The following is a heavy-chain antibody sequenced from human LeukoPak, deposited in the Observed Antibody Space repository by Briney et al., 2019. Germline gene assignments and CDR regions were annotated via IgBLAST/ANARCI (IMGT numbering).Heavy chain of an antibody. CDR2: ISSSSSYI. V-gene: IGHV3-21*01. CDR3: AREAAAGYYFDY. J-gene: IGHJ4*02. D-gene: IGHD6-13*01. Sequence: GGSLRLSCAASGFTFSSYSMNWVRQAPGKGLEWVSSISSSSSYIYYADSVKGRFTISRHNAKNSLYLQMNSLRAEDTAVYYCAREAAAGYYFDYWGQGTLVTVSS. CDR1: GFTFSSYS.